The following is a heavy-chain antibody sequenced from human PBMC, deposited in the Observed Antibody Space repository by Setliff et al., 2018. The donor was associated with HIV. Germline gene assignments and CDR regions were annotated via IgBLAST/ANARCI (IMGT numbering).Heavy chain of an antibody. D-gene: IGHD4-17*01. CDR2: INANTGSP. Sequence: ASVKVSCKASGYTFINYAMNWVRQAPGQGLEWMGWINANTGSPTYAQAFTGRFVVSVDTSVTTAYLQISSLSAEDTAAYYCARALYGDYGGDIQWFDTWGQGTMVTVSS. V-gene: IGHV7-4-1*02. CDR3: ARALYGDYGGDIQWFDT. CDR1: GYTFINYA. J-gene: IGHJ5*02.